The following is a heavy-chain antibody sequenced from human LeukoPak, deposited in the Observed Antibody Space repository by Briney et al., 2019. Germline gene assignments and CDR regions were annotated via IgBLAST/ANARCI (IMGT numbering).Heavy chain of an antibody. CDR2: IYHSGST. Sequence: SETLSLTCAVSGGSISSGGYSWSWIRQAPGKGLEWIGYIYHSGSTNYNPSLKSRVSISVDKSKNQFSLRLSSVTAADTAVYYCARGNGGNSFDYWGQGTLVTVSS. D-gene: IGHD4-23*01. J-gene: IGHJ4*02. CDR1: GGSISSGGYS. CDR3: ARGNGGNSFDY. V-gene: IGHV4-61*08.